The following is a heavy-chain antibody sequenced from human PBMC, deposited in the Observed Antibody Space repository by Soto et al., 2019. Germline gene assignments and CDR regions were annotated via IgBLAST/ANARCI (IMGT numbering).Heavy chain of an antibody. CDR1: GYTFINYG. CDR3: ARGGRRQLVKYYYYFGMDV. D-gene: IGHD1-1*01. CDR2: ISTYKGDT. V-gene: IGHV1-18*01. Sequence: QVQLVQSGTEVKKPGASVKVSCKASGYTFINYGISWVRQAPGQGLEWLGWISTYKGDTNYAQKFQDRVTMTTDTSTSTAYIELRSLRSDDTAVYYCARGGRRQLVKYYYYFGMDVWGQGTTVTVSS. J-gene: IGHJ6*02.